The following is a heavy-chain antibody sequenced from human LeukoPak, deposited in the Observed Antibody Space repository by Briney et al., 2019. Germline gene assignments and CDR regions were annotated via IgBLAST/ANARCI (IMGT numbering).Heavy chain of an antibody. D-gene: IGHD1-26*01. CDR3: ARVASGSYLFWYFDL. Sequence: SETLSPTCAVYGGSFSGYYWSWIRQPPGKGLEWIGEINHSGSTNYNPSLKSRVTISVDTSKNQFSLKLSSVAAADTAVYYCARVASGSYLFWYFDLWGRGTLVTVSS. J-gene: IGHJ2*01. CDR2: INHSGST. V-gene: IGHV4-34*01. CDR1: GGSFSGYY.